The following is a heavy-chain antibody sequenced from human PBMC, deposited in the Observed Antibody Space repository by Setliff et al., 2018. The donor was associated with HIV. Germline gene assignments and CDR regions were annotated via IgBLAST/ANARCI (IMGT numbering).Heavy chain of an antibody. CDR3: ARDGRYSFGYNWFDP. Sequence: SETLSLTCTVSGGSISSENHYLTWIRQPAGKGLEWIGRIYTSGATKYSPSLKSRVTISVDTSENQVSLKLSSVTAADTAVYYCARDGRYSFGYNWFDPWGQGTLVTVSS. V-gene: IGHV4-61*02. CDR1: GGSISSENHY. CDR2: IYTSGAT. J-gene: IGHJ5*02. D-gene: IGHD5-18*01.